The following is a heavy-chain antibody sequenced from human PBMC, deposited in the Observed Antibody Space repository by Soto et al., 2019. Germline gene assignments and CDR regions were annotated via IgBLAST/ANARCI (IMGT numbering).Heavy chain of an antibody. J-gene: IGHJ6*03. Sequence: GGSLRVSCAAAGFTFDDYAMHWVRQAPGKGLEWVSGISWNSGSIGYADSVKGRFTISRDNAKNSLYLQMNSLRAEDTALYYCAKDGSGSYRQYYYYYMDVWGKGTTVTVSS. D-gene: IGHD3-10*01. CDR1: GFTFDDYA. CDR3: AKDGSGSYRQYYYYYMDV. V-gene: IGHV3-9*01. CDR2: ISWNSGSI.